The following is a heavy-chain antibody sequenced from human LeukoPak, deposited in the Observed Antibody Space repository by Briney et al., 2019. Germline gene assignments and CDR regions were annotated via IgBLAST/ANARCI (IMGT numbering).Heavy chain of an antibody. CDR2: IRSDGTI. CDR3: ARDNIWALDI. Sequence: PGGSLRLSCEASGFTSFNFPMNWVRKAPGKGLEWVSHIRSDGTITYADSVKGRFTISRDDAKTSVYLQMNSLRDEDTAMYYCARDNIWALDIWGQGTMVTVSS. D-gene: IGHD2/OR15-2a*01. CDR1: GFTSFNFP. J-gene: IGHJ3*02. V-gene: IGHV3-69-1*01.